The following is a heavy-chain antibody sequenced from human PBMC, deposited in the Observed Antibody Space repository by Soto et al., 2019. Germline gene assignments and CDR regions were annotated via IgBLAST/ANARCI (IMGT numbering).Heavy chain of an antibody. V-gene: IGHV3-33*08. CDR2: IWYDGSNK. CDR3: ARRITMVRGVIPHTYYYYGMDV. Sequence: VGSLRRSGAASGCTFRDYNMHWVRQAPCKWLEWGAVIWYDGSNKYYADSVKGRFTISRDNSKNTLYLQMNSLRAEDTAVYYCARRITMVRGVIPHTYYYYGMDVWGQGTTVTVSS. CDR1: GCTFRDYN. J-gene: IGHJ6*02. D-gene: IGHD3-10*01.